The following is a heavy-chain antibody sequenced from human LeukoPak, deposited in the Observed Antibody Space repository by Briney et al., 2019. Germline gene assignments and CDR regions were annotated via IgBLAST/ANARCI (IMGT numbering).Heavy chain of an antibody. CDR2: IYTSGST. J-gene: IGHJ4*02. D-gene: IGHD1-26*01. CDR1: GGSISSYY. Sequence: MASETLSLTCTVSGGSISSYYWSWIRQPAGKGLEWIGHIYTSGSTNYNPALKIRLTMSVDTSKNQFSLKLSSLTAAETAVYYCAREGVVGATIDYWGQGTLVTVSS. CDR3: AREGVVGATIDY. V-gene: IGHV4-4*07.